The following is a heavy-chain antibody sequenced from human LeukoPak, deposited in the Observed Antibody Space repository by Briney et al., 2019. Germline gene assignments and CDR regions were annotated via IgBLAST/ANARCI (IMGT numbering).Heavy chain of an antibody. J-gene: IGHJ4*02. V-gene: IGHV3-74*01. CDR3: ASGKYSYGYYYFDY. CDR1: GFTFSSYW. Sequence: QSGGSLRLSCTASGFTFSSYWMHWVRQAPGKGLVWVSHIRSDGSSTRYADSVKGRFTISRDNAKNTLYLQMNSLRAEDTAVYYCASGKYSYGYYYFDYWGQGTLVTVSS. D-gene: IGHD5-18*01. CDR2: IRSDGSST.